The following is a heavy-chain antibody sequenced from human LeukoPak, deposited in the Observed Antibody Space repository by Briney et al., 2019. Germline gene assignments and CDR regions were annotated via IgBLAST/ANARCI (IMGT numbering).Heavy chain of an antibody. V-gene: IGHV4-34*01. CDR2: INHSGST. CDR3: AGLFDYGDSHYYYYYMDV. CDR1: GGSFSGYY. Sequence: SETLSLTCAVYGGSFSGYYWSWIRQPPGKGLEWIGEINHSGSTNYNPSLKSRVTISVDTSKNQFSLKLSSVTAADTAVYYCAGLFDYGDSHYYYYYMDVWGKGTTVTASS. J-gene: IGHJ6*03. D-gene: IGHD4-17*01.